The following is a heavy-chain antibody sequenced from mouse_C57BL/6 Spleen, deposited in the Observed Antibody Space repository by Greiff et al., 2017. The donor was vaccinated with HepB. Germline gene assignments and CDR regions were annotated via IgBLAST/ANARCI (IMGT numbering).Heavy chain of an antibody. CDR1: GYSITSGYD. J-gene: IGHJ1*03. V-gene: IGHV3-1*01. CDR2: ISYSGST. CDR3: ARAPNYYGSSYGYFDV. D-gene: IGHD1-1*01. Sequence: ESGPGMVKPSQSLSLTCTVTGYSITSGYDWHWIRHFPGNKLEWMGYISYSGSTNYNPSLKSRISITHDTSKNHFFLKLNSVTTEDTATYYCARAPNYYGSSYGYFDVWGTGTTVTVSS.